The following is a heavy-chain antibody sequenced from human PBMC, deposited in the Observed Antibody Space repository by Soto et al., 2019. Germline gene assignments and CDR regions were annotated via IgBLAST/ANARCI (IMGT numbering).Heavy chain of an antibody. CDR3: VRDDDYGGTNNWFDP. D-gene: IGHD4-17*01. CDR2: ISSSGNSI. CDR1: GFSFSDYY. V-gene: IGHV3-11*01. J-gene: IGHJ5*02. Sequence: QEQLVESGGGVVKPGGSLRLSCTASGFSFSDYYMSWIRQAPGKGLECIAYISSSGNSIYYADSVKGRFTVSRDNAKNSLYLHMNCLTAEDTAMYYCVRDDDYGGTNNWFDPWGQGTLVTVSS.